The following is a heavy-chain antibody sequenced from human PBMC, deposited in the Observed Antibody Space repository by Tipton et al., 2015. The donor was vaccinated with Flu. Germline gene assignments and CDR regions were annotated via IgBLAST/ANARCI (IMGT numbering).Heavy chain of an antibody. D-gene: IGHD4-11*01. Sequence: LRLSCAVSGNSIRSSNYYWGWIRQPPGKGLEWIGNIFHSGNTKYNPSLKSRVSISVDTSKNQFSLKLSSVTATDTAVYYCARRDYSNYVSDPKNWFDRWGQGTLVTVSS. CDR2: IFHSGNT. CDR3: ARRDYSNYVSDPKNWFDR. V-gene: IGHV4-61*01. CDR1: GNSIRSSNYY. J-gene: IGHJ5*02.